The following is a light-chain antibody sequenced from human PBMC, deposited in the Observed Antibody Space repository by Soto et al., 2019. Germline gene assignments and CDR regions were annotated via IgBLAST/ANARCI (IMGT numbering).Light chain of an antibody. J-gene: IGKJ1*01. CDR2: GAS. CDR3: LQDINYPGP. Sequence: AIQMTQSPSSLSASVGDKVTISCRASQGIGNALGWYQHKPGKPPKVLIYGASNLQSGVPPRFRCSGSGTDFSLAIIILQPEDSATYYCLQDINYPGPFGQGTKVEMK. V-gene: IGKV1-6*01. CDR1: QGIGNA.